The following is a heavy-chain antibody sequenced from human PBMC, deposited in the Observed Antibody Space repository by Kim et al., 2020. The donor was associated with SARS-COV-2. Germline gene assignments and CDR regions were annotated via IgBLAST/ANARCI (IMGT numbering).Heavy chain of an antibody. CDR2: ISGSGGST. CDR3: AKDQGVWFGELSIPYYYYGMDV. V-gene: IGHV3-23*01. J-gene: IGHJ6*02. CDR1: GFTFSSYA. Sequence: GGSLRLSCAASGFTFSSYAMSWVRQAPGKGLEWVSAISGSGGSTYYADSVKGRFTISRDNSKNTLYLQMNSLRAEDTAVYYCAKDQGVWFGELSIPYYYYGMDVWGQGATVTVSS. D-gene: IGHD3-10*01.